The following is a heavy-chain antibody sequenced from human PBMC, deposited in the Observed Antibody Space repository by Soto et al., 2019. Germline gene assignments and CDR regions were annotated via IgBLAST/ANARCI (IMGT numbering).Heavy chain of an antibody. CDR2: INAGNGNT. CDR3: ARAVAVAADFDY. J-gene: IGHJ4*02. Sequence: QVQLVQSGAEEKKPGASVKVSCKASGYTFTGYAMHWVRQAPGQRLEWMGWINAGNGNTKYSQKFQGRVTITRDTSASTAYMELSSLRSEDTAVYYCARAVAVAADFDYWGQGTPGHRLL. CDR1: GYTFTGYA. D-gene: IGHD6-19*01. V-gene: IGHV1-3*05.